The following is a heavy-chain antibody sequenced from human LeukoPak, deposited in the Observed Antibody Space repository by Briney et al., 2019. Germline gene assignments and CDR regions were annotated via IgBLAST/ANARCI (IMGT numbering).Heavy chain of an antibody. J-gene: IGHJ6*02. D-gene: IGHD2-2*01. CDR3: ARDLDIVVVPVVSRHYGLDV. CDR2: ISAYNGNT. Sequence: GASVKVSCKASGYIYTNYGISWVRQAPGQGLEWMGWISAYNGNTNYVQKFQGRVTMTTDTSTTTDYMELRSLRSDDTAVYYCARDLDIVVVPVVSRHYGLDVWGQGTTVTVSS. V-gene: IGHV1-18*01. CDR1: GYIYTNYG.